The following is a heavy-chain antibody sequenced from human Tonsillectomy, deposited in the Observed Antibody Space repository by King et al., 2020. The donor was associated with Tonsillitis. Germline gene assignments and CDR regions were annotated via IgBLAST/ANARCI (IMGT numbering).Heavy chain of an antibody. CDR1: GGSISSSY. CDR2: FYYSGFT. V-gene: IGHV4-59*08. J-gene: IGHJ4*02. CDR3: STSGRYNRNYAIDY. Sequence: QLQESGPGLVKPSETLSLTCTVSGGSISSSYWSWIRQPPGKGLEWVGYFYYSGFTIYNPSLKTRVTISVDTSKKQLSLKLSSVTAADTAVYYCSTSGRYNRNYAIDYWGQGTLVTVSS. D-gene: IGHD1-7*01.